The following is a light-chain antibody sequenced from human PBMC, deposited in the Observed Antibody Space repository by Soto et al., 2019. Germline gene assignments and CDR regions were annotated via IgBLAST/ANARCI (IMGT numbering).Light chain of an antibody. J-gene: IGLJ1*01. V-gene: IGLV2-14*03. Sequence: QSALTQPASLSGSPGQSITISCTGTSSDFGGYNSVSWYQHHPGEAPKLMIYDVRDRPSGVSNRFSGSKSGNTASLTISGLQAEDEADYYYSSYTSSGIYVFGTGTKVTVL. CDR1: SSDFGGYNS. CDR3: SSYTSSGIYV. CDR2: DVR.